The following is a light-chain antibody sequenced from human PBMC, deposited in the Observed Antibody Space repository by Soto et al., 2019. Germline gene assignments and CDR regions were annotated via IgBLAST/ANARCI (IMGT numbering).Light chain of an antibody. J-gene: IGKJ4*01. Sequence: EFVLTQSPGTLSLSPGERATLSCRASQSVNIYLAWYQQTPVQAPRLLIFGASYRATGIPARFSVSGSGTELNLTISSLQSEDFAVYVCQQYDDWLRLTFGGGTKVDI. V-gene: IGKV3D-15*01. CDR1: QSVNIY. CDR2: GAS. CDR3: QQYDDWLRLT.